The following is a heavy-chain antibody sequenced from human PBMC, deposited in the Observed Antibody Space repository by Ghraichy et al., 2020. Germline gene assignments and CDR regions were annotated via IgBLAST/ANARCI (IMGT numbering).Heavy chain of an antibody. J-gene: IGHJ2*01. D-gene: IGHD5-12*01. CDR2: IYTSGST. CDR3: ARDGWLHPDGRGRYFDL. CDR1: GGSISSYY. V-gene: IGHV4-4*07. Sequence: SETLSLTCTVSGGSISSYYWSWIRQPAGKGLEWIGRIYTSGSTNYNPSLKSRVTMSVDTSKNQFSLKLSSVTAADTAVYYCARDGWLHPDGRGRYFDLWGRGTLVTVSS.